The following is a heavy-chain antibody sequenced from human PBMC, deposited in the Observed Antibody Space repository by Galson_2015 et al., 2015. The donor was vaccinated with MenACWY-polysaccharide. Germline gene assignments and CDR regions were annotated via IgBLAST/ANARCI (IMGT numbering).Heavy chain of an antibody. J-gene: IGHJ2*01. CDR1: GFTFSDYG. CDR2: FPSSGSRP. D-gene: IGHD6-19*01. V-gene: IGHV3-23*01. CDR3: AKDRSSGTSWYYFDL. Sequence: SLRLSCAASGFTFSDYGMSWFRQAPGKGLEGVAGFPSSGSRPYYADSVRGRFSVSRENSDHNLYLQMNSLRAEDTAMYYCAKDRSSGTSWYYFDLWGRGTLVTVSS.